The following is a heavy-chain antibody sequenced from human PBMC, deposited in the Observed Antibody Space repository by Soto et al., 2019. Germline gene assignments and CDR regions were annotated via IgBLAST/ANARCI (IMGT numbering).Heavy chain of an antibody. CDR1: GFTFRSYA. V-gene: IGHV3-23*01. J-gene: IGHJ4*02. Sequence: GGSLRLSCAASGFTFRSYAMSWVRQVPGKGLERVSAISVSGGSTYYADSVKGRFTISRDNSKNTLSLQMNSLRAEDTAIYYCARQEDEYYFDYWGQGTLVTVSS. CDR2: ISVSGGST. CDR3: ARQEDEYYFDY.